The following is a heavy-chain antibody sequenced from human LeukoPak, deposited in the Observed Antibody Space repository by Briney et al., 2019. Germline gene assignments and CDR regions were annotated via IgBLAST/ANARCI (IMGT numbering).Heavy chain of an antibody. J-gene: IGHJ1*01. CDR1: GFSFGSEA. D-gene: IGHD2-2*01. V-gene: IGHV3-23*01. Sequence: PGGSLRLSCTVSGFSFGSEAMSWVRQAPGKGLEWVSAISGSGGSTYYADSVKGRFIISRDNSKNTLYLQMNSLRAEDTAVYYCAKADATSYCSSTSCYPFQHWGQGTLVTVSS. CDR2: ISGSGGST. CDR3: AKADATSYCSSTSCYPFQH.